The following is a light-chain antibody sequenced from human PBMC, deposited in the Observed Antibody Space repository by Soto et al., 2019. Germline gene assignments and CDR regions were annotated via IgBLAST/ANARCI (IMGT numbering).Light chain of an antibody. J-gene: IGLJ3*02. V-gene: IGLV2-11*01. CDR1: SSDVGGYNY. Sequence: QSALTQPRSVSGSPGQSVTMSCTGTSSDVGGYNYVSWYQQDPGKAPKLMIYDVTERPSGVPDRFSGSKSGNTASLTISGLQAEDEADYYCCSYAGTYTGVFGGGTKVTVL. CDR3: CSYAGTYTGV. CDR2: DVT.